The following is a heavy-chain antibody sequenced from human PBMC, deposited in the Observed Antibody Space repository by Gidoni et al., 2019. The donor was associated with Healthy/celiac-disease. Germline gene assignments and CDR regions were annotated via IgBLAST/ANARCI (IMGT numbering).Heavy chain of an antibody. CDR1: GGSVSSGSYY. CDR2: IYYSGST. CDR3: ARGWRQWLALEYFQH. Sequence: QVQLQESGPGLVKPSETLSLTCTVSGGSVSSGSYYWSWIRQPPGKGLEWIGYIYYSGSTNYNPSLKSRVTISVYTSKNQFSLKLSSVTAADTAVYYCARGWRQWLALEYFQHWGQGTLVTVSS. V-gene: IGHV4-61*01. J-gene: IGHJ1*01. D-gene: IGHD6-19*01.